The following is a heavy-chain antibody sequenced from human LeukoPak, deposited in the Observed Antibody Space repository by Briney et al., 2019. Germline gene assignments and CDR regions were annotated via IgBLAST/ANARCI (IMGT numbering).Heavy chain of an antibody. D-gene: IGHD1-14*01. CDR2: INQGGSET. V-gene: IGHV3-7*01. J-gene: IGHJ4*02. CDR3: ARRIRDRTIYDY. Sequence: GGSLRLSCAASGFTFRTYWMSWVRQAPGKGLEWVASINQGGSETYYVESVKGRFTISRDNAMNSFFLQMNSLRAEDTAEYHCARRIRDRTIYDYWGQGTLVTVSS. CDR1: GFTFRTYW.